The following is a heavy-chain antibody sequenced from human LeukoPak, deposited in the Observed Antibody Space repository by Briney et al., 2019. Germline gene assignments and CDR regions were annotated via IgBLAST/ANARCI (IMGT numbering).Heavy chain of an antibody. Sequence: GGSLRLSCAASGFTFSSYGMHWVHQAPGKGLEWVAFIRYDGGNKYYADSVKGRFTISRDNSKNTLYLQINSLRAEDTAVYYCAKGPLHYYESRGYLQDAYYFDYWGQGTLVTVSS. J-gene: IGHJ4*02. D-gene: IGHD3-22*01. CDR2: IRYDGGNK. V-gene: IGHV3-30*02. CDR1: GFTFSSYG. CDR3: AKGPLHYYESRGYLQDAYYFDY.